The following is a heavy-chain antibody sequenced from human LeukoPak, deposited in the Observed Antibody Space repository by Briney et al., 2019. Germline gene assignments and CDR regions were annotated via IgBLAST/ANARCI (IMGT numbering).Heavy chain of an antibody. CDR3: ARVATYNWFHP. CDR1: RLTLSSKA. J-gene: IGHJ5*02. V-gene: IGHV3-53*01. CDR2: IYSGGRE. Sequence: GGSLRLSFAASRLTLSSKALNWVGRSPGKGVEQVSVIYSGGREYQTASVKGRFTISRASCKNTLYLQMNSLRAEDLAVYYCARVATYNWFHPWGQGTLLTVHS.